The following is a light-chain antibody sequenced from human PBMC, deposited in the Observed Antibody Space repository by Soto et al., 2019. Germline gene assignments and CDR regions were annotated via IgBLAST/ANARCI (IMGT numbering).Light chain of an antibody. CDR3: MQALETPFT. V-gene: IGKV2-28*01. CDR2: LGS. J-gene: IGKJ2*01. Sequence: EIVMTQSPPSLTVTPGEPASISCRSSQRLLHSNGNTFLDWYLQKPGQSPQLLIYLGSNRASVVPDRVSGSEAGTDVTLKISRVEAEDVGVYYCMQALETPFTFGQGTKLEIK. CDR1: QRLLHSNGNTF.